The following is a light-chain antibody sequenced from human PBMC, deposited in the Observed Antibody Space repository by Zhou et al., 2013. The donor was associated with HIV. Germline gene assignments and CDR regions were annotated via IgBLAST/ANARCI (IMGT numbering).Light chain of an antibody. Sequence: DIQMTQSPSSLSASVGDRVTITCRASQSISSYLNWYQQKPGKAPKLLIYDASSLQSGVPSRFSGSGSGTDYTLTISSLQPEDFATYYCQQYYTPPFTFGPGTKVDI. CDR1: QSISSY. V-gene: IGKV1-39*01. CDR2: DAS. J-gene: IGKJ3*01. CDR3: QQYYTPPFT.